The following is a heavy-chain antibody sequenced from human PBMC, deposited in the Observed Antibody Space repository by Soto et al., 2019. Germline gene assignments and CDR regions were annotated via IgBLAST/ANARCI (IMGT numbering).Heavy chain of an antibody. Sequence: QVQLVESGGGVVQPGRSLRLSCAASGFTFSSYGMHWVRQAPGKGLEWVAVISYDGSNKYYADSVKGRFTISRDNSKNTLYLQMNSLRAEDTAVYYCAKDRDSSGWYQYWGQGTLVTVSS. D-gene: IGHD6-19*01. J-gene: IGHJ4*02. V-gene: IGHV3-30*18. CDR3: AKDRDSSGWYQY. CDR2: ISYDGSNK. CDR1: GFTFSSYG.